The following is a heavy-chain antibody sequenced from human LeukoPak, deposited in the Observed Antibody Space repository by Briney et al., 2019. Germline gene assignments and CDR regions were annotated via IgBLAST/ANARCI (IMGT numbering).Heavy chain of an antibody. D-gene: IGHD3-22*01. CDR3: ARVGDSSGSYDY. J-gene: IGHJ4*02. CDR2: IGTAGDT. Sequence: GGSLRLSCAASGFTFSSYDMHWVRQATGKGLEWVSAIGTAGDTYYPGSVKGRFTISRENAKNSLYLQMNSLRAGDTAAYYCARVGDSSGSYDYWGQGTLVTVSS. V-gene: IGHV3-13*01. CDR1: GFTFSSYD.